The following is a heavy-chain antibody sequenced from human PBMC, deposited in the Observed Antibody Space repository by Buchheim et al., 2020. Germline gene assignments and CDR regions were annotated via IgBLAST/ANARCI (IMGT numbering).Heavy chain of an antibody. CDR1: GFTFSSYG. V-gene: IGHV3-33*01. CDR2: IWYDGSNK. D-gene: IGHD3-22*01. Sequence: QVQLVESGGGVVQPGRSLRLSCAASGFTFSSYGMHWVRQAPGKGLEWVAVIWYDGSNKYYADSVRGRFTISRANSTTTLYLQMNSLRAEDTAVYYCARDLYSSGPKHWFDPWGQGTL. CDR3: ARDLYSSGPKHWFDP. J-gene: IGHJ5*02.